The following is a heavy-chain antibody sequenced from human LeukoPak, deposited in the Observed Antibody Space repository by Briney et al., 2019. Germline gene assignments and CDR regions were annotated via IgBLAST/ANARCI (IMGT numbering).Heavy chain of an antibody. J-gene: IGHJ4*02. Sequence: SQTLSLTCTVSGGSISSGSYYWSWIRQPAGKGLEWIGRIDTSGSTNYNPSLKSRVTISVDTSKNQFSLKLSSVTAADTAVYYCASSDYVWGSYRYLDYWGQGTLVTVSS. D-gene: IGHD3-16*02. CDR2: IDTSGST. V-gene: IGHV4-61*02. CDR1: GGSISSGSYY. CDR3: ASSDYVWGSYRYLDY.